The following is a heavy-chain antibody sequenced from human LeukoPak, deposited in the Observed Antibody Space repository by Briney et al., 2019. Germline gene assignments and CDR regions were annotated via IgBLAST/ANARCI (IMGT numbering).Heavy chain of an antibody. Sequence: PGGSLRLSCAASGFTFSSYAMHWVRQAPGEGLEWVAVISYDGSNKYYADSVKGRFTISRDNSKNTLYLQMNSLRAEDTAVYYCAKAPPYKKYFDYWGQGTLVTVSS. CDR1: GFTFSSYA. CDR3: AKAPPYKKYFDY. J-gene: IGHJ4*02. V-gene: IGHV3-30-3*01. D-gene: IGHD1-1*01. CDR2: ISYDGSNK.